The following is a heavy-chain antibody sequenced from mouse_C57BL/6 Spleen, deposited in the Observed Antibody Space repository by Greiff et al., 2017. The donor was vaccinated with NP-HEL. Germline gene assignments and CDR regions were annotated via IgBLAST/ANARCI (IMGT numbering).Heavy chain of an antibody. CDR2: ISNLAYSI. CDR1: GFTFSDYG. CDR3: ARQMGRDYAMDY. V-gene: IGHV5-15*01. J-gene: IGHJ4*01. D-gene: IGHD4-1*01. Sequence: EVQRVESGGGLVQPGGSLKLSCAASGFTFSDYGMAWVRQAPRKGPGWVAFISNLAYSIYYADTVTGRFTISRENAKNTLYLEMSSLRSEDTAMYYCARQMGRDYAMDYWGQGTSVTVSS.